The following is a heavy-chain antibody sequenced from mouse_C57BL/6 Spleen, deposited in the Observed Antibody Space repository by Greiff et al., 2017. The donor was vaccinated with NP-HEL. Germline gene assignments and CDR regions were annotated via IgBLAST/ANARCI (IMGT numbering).Heavy chain of an antibody. D-gene: IGHD2-1*01. CDR3: ARQAPRVTLYYYAMDY. J-gene: IGHJ4*01. V-gene: IGHV5-12*01. Sequence: EVKLVESGGGLVQPGGSLKLSCAASGFTFSDYYMYWVRQTPEKRLEWVAYISNGGGSTYYPDTVKGRFTISRDNAKNTLYLQMSRLKSEDTAMYYCARQAPRVTLYYYAMDYWGQGTSVTVSS. CDR1: GFTFSDYY. CDR2: ISNGGGST.